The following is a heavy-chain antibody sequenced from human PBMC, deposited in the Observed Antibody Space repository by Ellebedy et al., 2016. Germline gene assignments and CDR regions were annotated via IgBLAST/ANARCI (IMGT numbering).Heavy chain of an antibody. CDR3: ARDLYGSGSYYAPTYYYGMDV. Sequence: SDTLSLTXTVSGYSISSGYYWGWIRQPPGKWLEWIGSIYHSGSTYYNPSLKSRVTISVDTSKNQFSLKLSSVTAADTAVYYCARDLYGSGSYYAPTYYYGMDVWGQGTTVTVSS. CDR1: GYSISSGYY. CDR2: IYHSGST. D-gene: IGHD3-10*01. J-gene: IGHJ6*02. V-gene: IGHV4-38-2*02.